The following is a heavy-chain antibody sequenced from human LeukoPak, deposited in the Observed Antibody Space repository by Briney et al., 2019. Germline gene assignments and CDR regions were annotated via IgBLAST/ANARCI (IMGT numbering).Heavy chain of an antibody. CDR1: GFAFSSYE. V-gene: IGHV3-48*03. D-gene: IGHD1-26*01. J-gene: IGHJ3*02. Sequence: GGSLILSCGASGFAFSSYEMNWVRQAPGKGLEWVSYISSSGSIIYYADSVKGRFTISRDNAKNSLYLQMNSLRAEDTAVYYCARDKSGSDSARGAVIDICGQGAVVTVSS. CDR2: ISSSGSII. CDR3: ARDKSGSDSARGAVIDI.